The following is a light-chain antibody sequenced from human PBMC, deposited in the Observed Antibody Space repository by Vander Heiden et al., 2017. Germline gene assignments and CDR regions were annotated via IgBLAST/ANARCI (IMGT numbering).Light chain of an antibody. Sequence: QTVVAQEPSCAVSPGGTATLTSGVSSGAGSTRYYPSWYQQTPGHAPRTLIYSTNSRSSGVPDRFSGSILGNKAALTITGAQADDESDYYCVLYMGSGTWVFGGGTKLTVL. CDR2: STN. CDR1: SGAGSTRYY. CDR3: VLYMGSGTWV. J-gene: IGLJ3*02. V-gene: IGLV8-61*01.